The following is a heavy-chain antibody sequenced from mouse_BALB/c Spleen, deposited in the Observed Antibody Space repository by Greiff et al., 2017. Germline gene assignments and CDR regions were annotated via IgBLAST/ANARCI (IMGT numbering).Heavy chain of an antibody. CDR2: IDPANGNT. V-gene: IGHV14-3*02. Sequence: VQLQQSGAELVKPVASVKLSCTASGFNIKDTYMHWVKQRPEQGLEWIGRIDPANGNTKYDPKFQGKATITADTSSNTAYLQLSSLTSEDTAVYYCARVKYGNYNYFDYWGQGTTLTVSS. CDR1: GFNIKDTY. J-gene: IGHJ2*01. CDR3: ARVKYGNYNYFDY. D-gene: IGHD2-10*02.